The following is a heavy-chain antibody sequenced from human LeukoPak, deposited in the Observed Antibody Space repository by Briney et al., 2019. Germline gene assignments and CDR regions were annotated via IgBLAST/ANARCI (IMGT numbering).Heavy chain of an antibody. J-gene: IGHJ4*02. CDR1: GFTFSLYN. Sequence: GGSLRLSCAASGFTFSLYNMNWVRQAPGKGLEWVSSISRSSEYIYYADSVKGRFTISRDNSKNTLYLQMNSLRVEDTAVYYCLRGDRRDYWGQGTLVTVSS. CDR3: LRGDRRDY. V-gene: IGHV3-21*01. CDR2: ISRSSEYI.